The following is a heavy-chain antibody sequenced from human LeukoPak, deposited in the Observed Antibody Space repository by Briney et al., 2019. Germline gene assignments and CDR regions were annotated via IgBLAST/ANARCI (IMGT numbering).Heavy chain of an antibody. CDR2: ISGSGGST. CDR1: GFTFSSYG. D-gene: IGHD6-19*01. CDR3: AKGDSSGWYGAHLDY. V-gene: IGHV3-23*01. J-gene: IGHJ4*02. Sequence: GGSLRLSCAASGFTFSSYGMSWVRQAPGKGLEWVSAISGSGGSTYYADSVKGRFTISRDNSKNTLYLQMNSLRAEDTAVYYCAKGDSSGWYGAHLDYWGQGTLVTVSS.